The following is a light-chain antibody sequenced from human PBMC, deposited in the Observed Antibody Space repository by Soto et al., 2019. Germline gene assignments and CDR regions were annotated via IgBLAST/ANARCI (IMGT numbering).Light chain of an antibody. V-gene: IGKV3-20*01. CDR2: GAS. CDR3: QQYGSSGT. J-gene: IGKJ1*01. CDR1: QSVSNNY. Sequence: EIVLTQSPGTLSLSPGERASRSCRASQSVSNNYLAWYQQKPGQAPRLLIYGASNRATGIPDRFSGSGSWKDVSLTISRLEPEDFEVYYCQQYGSSGTFGQGTKVEIK.